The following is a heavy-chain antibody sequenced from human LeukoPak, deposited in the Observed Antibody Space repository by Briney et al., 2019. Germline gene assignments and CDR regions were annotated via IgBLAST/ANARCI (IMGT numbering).Heavy chain of an antibody. CDR2: IYYSGRT. Sequence: SETLSLTCTVSGGSISSYYWNWIRRPPGKGLEWIGSIYYSGRTSFNGSLKTRITMSVDTSKNQFSLKLTSVTTADTAVYFCARDSAGDYWLDPWGQGTPVTVSS. V-gene: IGHV4-59*01. CDR3: ARDSAGDYWLDP. J-gene: IGHJ5*02. D-gene: IGHD7-27*01. CDR1: GGSISSYY.